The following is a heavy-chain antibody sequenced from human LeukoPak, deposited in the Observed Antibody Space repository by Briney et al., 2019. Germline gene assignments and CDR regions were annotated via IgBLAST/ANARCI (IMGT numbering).Heavy chain of an antibody. CDR3: AKDISGSYSWFDP. J-gene: IGHJ5*02. CDR1: GFIFDDYA. CDR2: ISWNSGSI. D-gene: IGHD1-26*01. Sequence: GGSLRLSCTASGFIFDDYAMHWVRQAPGKGLEWVSGISWNSGSIGYADSVKGRFTISRDNAKNSLYLQMNSLRAEDTALYYCAKDISGSYSWFDPWGQGTLVTVSS. V-gene: IGHV3-9*01.